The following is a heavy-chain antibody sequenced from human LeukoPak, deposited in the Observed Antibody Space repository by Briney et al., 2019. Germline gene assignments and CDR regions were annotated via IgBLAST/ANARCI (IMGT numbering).Heavy chain of an antibody. J-gene: IGHJ4*02. CDR2: ISYDGSNK. V-gene: IGHV3-30*04. CDR3: AREIGQDYYDSSGYYPQLGY. D-gene: IGHD3-22*01. CDR1: GFTFSSYA. Sequence: GGSLRLSCAASGFTFSSYAMSWVRQAPGKGLEWVAVISYDGSNKYYADSVKGRFTISRDNSKNTLYLQMNSLRAEDTAVYYCAREIGQDYYDSSGYYPQLGYWGQGTLVTVSS.